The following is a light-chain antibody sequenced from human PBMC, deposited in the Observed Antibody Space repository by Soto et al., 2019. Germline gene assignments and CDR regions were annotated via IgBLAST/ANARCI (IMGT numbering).Light chain of an antibody. J-gene: IGKJ2*01. Sequence: EIVMTQSPVTLSVSPGERATLSCRASQSVSSNLAWYQQKPGQAPRLLIYGALTRATGVPARFSGSGSGTEFTLTISSLQSEDFALYYCQQYNNWPPYTFGQGTKLEIK. CDR1: QSVSSN. CDR2: GAL. CDR3: QQYNNWPPYT. V-gene: IGKV3-15*01.